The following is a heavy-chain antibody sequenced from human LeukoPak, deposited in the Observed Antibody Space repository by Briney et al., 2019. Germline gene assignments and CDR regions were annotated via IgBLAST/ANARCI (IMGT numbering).Heavy chain of an antibody. CDR3: ARSYCSGGSCYSVGLYYFDY. CDR2: IYYSGST. J-gene: IGHJ4*02. CDR1: GGSISSYY. V-gene: IGHV4-59*01. Sequence: KPSETLSLTCTVSGGSISSYYWSWIRQPPGKGLEWIGYIYYSGSTNYNPSLKSRVTISVDTSKNQFSLKLSSVTAADTAVYYCARSYCSGGSCYSVGLYYFDYWGQGTLVTVSS. D-gene: IGHD2-15*01.